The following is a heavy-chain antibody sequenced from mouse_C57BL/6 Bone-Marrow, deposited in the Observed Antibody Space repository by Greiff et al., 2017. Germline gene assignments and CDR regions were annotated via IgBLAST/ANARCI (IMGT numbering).Heavy chain of an antibody. CDR2: INPSNGGT. CDR1: GYTFTSYW. D-gene: IGHD1-1*01. J-gene: IGHJ1*03. Sequence: QVQLQQPGTELVKPGASVKLSCKASGYTFTSYWMHWVKQRPGQGLEWIGNINPSNGGTNYNEKFKSKATLTVDKSSSPAYMQLSSLTSADSAVYYWARRAIYYNGSSYVEWYFDVWGTGATVTVSS. CDR3: ARRAIYYNGSSYVEWYFDV. V-gene: IGHV1-53*01.